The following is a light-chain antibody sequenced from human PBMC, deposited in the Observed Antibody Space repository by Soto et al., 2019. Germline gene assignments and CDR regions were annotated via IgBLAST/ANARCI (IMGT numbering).Light chain of an antibody. CDR1: NSNIGRYP. CDR3: AAWDDNLNGPL. CDR2: SDD. J-gene: IGLJ3*02. V-gene: IGLV1-44*01. Sequence: QLVLTQPPSLSGTPGQRVTISCSGSNSNIGRYPVNWYQHFPGTAPKILIYSDDERPSGVPDRFSGSKSGTSASLAISGLQSEDEAEYYCAAWDDNLNGPLFGGGTKVTVL.